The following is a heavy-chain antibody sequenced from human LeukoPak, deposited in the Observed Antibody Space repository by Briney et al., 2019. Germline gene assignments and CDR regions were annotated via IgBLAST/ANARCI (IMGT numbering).Heavy chain of an antibody. CDR3: ARLYSGSHFDY. D-gene: IGHD1-26*01. CDR1: GFTFSSYE. Sequence: GGSLRLSCAASGFTFSSYEMNWVRQAPGKGLEWVSYISSSGSTIDYADSVKGRFTISRDNSKNSMYLQMNSLRAEDTAVYYCARLYSGSHFDYWGQGTLVTVSS. V-gene: IGHV3-48*03. CDR2: ISSSGSTI. J-gene: IGHJ4*02.